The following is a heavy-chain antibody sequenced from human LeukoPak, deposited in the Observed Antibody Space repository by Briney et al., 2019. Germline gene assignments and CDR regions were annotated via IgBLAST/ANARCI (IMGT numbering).Heavy chain of an antibody. V-gene: IGHV1-69*01. CDR2: IIPVFGTA. D-gene: IGHD6-13*01. CDR1: GGTFSSYA. CDR3: ASLRQQLARGYYYYYMDV. Sequence: GSSVKVSCKASGGTFSSYAISWVRQAPGQGLEWMGGIIPVFGTANYAQKFQGRVTITADESTSTAYMELSSLRSEDTAVYYCASLRQQLARGYYYYYMDVWGKGATVTISS. J-gene: IGHJ6*03.